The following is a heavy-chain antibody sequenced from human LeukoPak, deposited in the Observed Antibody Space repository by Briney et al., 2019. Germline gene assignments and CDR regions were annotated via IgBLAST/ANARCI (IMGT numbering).Heavy chain of an antibody. V-gene: IGHV1-2*06. D-gene: IGHD3-22*01. Sequence: GASVKVSCNVSGYTLTEISMHWVRQAPGQGLEWMGRINPNSGGTNYAQKFQGRVTMTRDTSISTAYMELSRLRSDDTAVYYCARAVGYDSSGYWSWFDPWGQGTLVTVSS. CDR1: GYTLTEIS. CDR3: ARAVGYDSSGYWSWFDP. CDR2: INPNSGGT. J-gene: IGHJ5*02.